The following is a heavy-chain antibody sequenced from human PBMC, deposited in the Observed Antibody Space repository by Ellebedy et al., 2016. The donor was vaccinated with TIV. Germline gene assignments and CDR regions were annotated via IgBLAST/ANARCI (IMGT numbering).Heavy chain of an antibody. J-gene: IGHJ6*02. CDR2: IDWDDDK. D-gene: IGHD3-22*01. CDR3: ARIYYDTSGPQYYGMDV. CDR1: GFSLSTRGMC. Sequence: SGPTLVKPTQTLTLTCTFSGFSLSTRGMCVSWIRQPPGKALEWLTLIDWDDDKYYTTSLKTRLTISKGNSKNQVVLTMTNMDPVDTTTYFCARIYYDTSGPQYYGMDVWGQGTTVTVSS. V-gene: IGHV2-70*01.